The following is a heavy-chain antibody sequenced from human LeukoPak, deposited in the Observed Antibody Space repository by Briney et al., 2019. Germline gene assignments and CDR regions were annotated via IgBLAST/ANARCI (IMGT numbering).Heavy chain of an antibody. J-gene: IGHJ4*02. CDR2: FSDNADSA. D-gene: IGHD4-17*01. Sequence: GGSLRLSCAASGFTISNYVMTWVRQSPGKGLEWVSGFSDNADSAYYADSVKGRFTISRDNSKNTLYLQMNSLRAEDTAVYYCAKAHGDYVHPSLYYFDYWGQGTPVTVSS. CDR3: AKAHGDYVHPSLYYFDY. CDR1: GFTISNYV. V-gene: IGHV3-23*01.